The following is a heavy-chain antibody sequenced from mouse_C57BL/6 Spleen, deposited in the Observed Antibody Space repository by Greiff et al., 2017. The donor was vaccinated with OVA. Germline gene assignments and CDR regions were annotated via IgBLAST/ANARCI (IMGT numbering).Heavy chain of an antibody. D-gene: IGHD1-1*01. Sequence: EVKVVESGGGLVKPGGSLKLSCAASGFTFSSYTMSWVRQTPEKRLEWVATISGGGGNTYYPDSVKGRFTISRDNAKNTLYLQMSSLRSEDTALYYCARHDYYGSSYYFDYWGQGTTLTVSS. J-gene: IGHJ2*01. CDR3: ARHDYYGSSYYFDY. CDR1: GFTFSSYT. CDR2: ISGGGGNT. V-gene: IGHV5-9*01.